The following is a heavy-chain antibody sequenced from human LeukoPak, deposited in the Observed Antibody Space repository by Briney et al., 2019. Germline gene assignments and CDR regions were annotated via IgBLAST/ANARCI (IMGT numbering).Heavy chain of an antibody. CDR1: GYTFTGYY. V-gene: IGHV1-2*02. J-gene: IGHJ4*02. CDR2: INPNSGGT. CDR3: ARLMVRGVITDY. Sequence: ASVKVSCKASGYTFTGYYMHWVRQAPGQGLEWMGWINPNSGGTNYAQKFQGRVTMTRDTSISTAYMELSKLRSDDTAVYYCARLMVRGVITDYWGQGTLVTVSS. D-gene: IGHD3-10*01.